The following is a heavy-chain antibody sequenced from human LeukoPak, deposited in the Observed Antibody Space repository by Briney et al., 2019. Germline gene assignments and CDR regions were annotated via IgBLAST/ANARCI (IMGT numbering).Heavy chain of an antibody. CDR1: GFTFSDYY. J-gene: IGHJ4*02. CDR2: ISRSGSTI. CDR3: ARVGTPDF. Sequence: PGGSLRLSRAASGFTFSDYYMSCIRQAPGKGREWVSYISRSGSTIYYADPVKGRFTISRDNAKKSLYLQMNGLRAEDTAVYYCARVGTPDFWGQGTLVTVSS. V-gene: IGHV3-11*01.